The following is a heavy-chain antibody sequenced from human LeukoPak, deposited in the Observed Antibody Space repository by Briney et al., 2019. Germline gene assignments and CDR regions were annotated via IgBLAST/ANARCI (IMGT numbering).Heavy chain of an antibody. Sequence: GGSLRLSCAASGFTFSDYYMSWIRQAPGKGLEWVSHISSTGSPIYYADSVKGRFTISRDNAKNSLYLQMNSLRAEDTAVYYCARVGINDYGDYVDYYFDYWGQGTLVTVSS. D-gene: IGHD4-17*01. V-gene: IGHV3-11*01. CDR2: ISSTGSPI. J-gene: IGHJ4*02. CDR3: ARVGINDYGDYVDYYFDY. CDR1: GFTFSDYY.